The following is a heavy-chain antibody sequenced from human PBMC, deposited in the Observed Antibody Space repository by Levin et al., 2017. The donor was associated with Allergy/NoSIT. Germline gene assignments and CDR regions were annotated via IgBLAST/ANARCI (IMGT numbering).Heavy chain of an antibody. V-gene: IGHV4-30-2*01. Sequence: PSETLSLTCAVSGGSISSGGYSWSWIRQPPGKGLEWIGNIYLSGSTYYNPSLKSRVTISVDSSKNQFSLNLSSVTAADTAVYYCARVAGYSYGYYFDYWGQGTLVTVSS. J-gene: IGHJ4*02. D-gene: IGHD5-18*01. CDR2: IYLSGST. CDR1: GGSISSGGYS. CDR3: ARVAGYSYGYYFDY.